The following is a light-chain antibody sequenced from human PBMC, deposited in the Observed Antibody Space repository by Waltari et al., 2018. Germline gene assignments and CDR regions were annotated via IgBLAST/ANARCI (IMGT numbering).Light chain of an antibody. CDR3: QQRYRGRT. V-gene: IGKV3-11*01. J-gene: IGKJ1*01. Sequence: EIVLTQSPATLSLSPGEGATLSCRASKSVSSYLAWYKQKPGQPPRLLIYDASNRATGIPARFSGSGSGTDFTLTISRLEPEDFAVYYCQQRYRGRTFGQGTKVESK. CDR1: KSVSSY. CDR2: DAS.